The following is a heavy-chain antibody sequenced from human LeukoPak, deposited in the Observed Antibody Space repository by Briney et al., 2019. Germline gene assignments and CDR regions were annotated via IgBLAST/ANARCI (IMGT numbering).Heavy chain of an antibody. CDR2: ISGNGGST. CDR1: GFTFSSYA. CDR3: AKGGSSWYLFDY. J-gene: IGHJ4*02. D-gene: IGHD6-13*01. Sequence: GGSLRLSCAASGFTFSSYAMSWVRQAPGKGLEWVSVISGNGGSTHYADSVKGRFTISRDNSKNTLYLQMNSLRAEDTAVYYCAKGGSSWYLFDYWGQGTLVTVSS. V-gene: IGHV3-23*01.